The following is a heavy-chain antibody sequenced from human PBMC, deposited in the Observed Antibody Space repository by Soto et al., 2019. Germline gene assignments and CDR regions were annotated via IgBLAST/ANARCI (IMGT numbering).Heavy chain of an antibody. CDR2: VSGYNGNT. Sequence: QLVQSGAEVKKPGASVKVSCKASGYTFTSHGISWVRQAPGQGLEWMGWVSGYNGNTNYAQKFQGRVTMTTDTSTTTAYVELRSLTTDDTAVYYWAIDREAKVYYWGQGTLVTVSS. D-gene: IGHD1-26*01. J-gene: IGHJ4*01. CDR3: AIDREAKVYY. V-gene: IGHV1-18*01. CDR1: GYTFTSHG.